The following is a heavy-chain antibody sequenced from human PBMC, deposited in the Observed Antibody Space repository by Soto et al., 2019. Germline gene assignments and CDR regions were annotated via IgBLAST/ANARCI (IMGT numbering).Heavy chain of an antibody. V-gene: IGHV4-34*01. CDR1: GGSFSGYY. Sequence: SETLSLTCAVYGGSFSGYYVSWVRPPPGKGVEWIGEINHSGSTNYNPSLKSRVTISVDTSKNQFSLKLSSVTAADTAVYYCARGGRRSVGEFDYWGQGTLVTVSS. D-gene: IGHD3-10*01. CDR3: ARGGRRSVGEFDY. J-gene: IGHJ4*02. CDR2: INHSGST.